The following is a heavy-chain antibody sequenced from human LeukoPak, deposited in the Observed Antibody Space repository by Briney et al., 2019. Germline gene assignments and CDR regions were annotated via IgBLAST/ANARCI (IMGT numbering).Heavy chain of an antibody. CDR3: ARGFVVGPFDI. CDR1: GFTFSSYV. J-gene: IGHJ3*02. D-gene: IGHD1-26*01. CDR2: VSGSGGNT. Sequence: GGSLRLSRAASGFTFSSYVISWVRQAPGKGLEWVSAVSGSGGNTYFADSVKGRFTISRDNSKSSLYLQMNSLRAEDTAVYFCARGFVVGPFDIWGQGTMVTVST. V-gene: IGHV3-23*01.